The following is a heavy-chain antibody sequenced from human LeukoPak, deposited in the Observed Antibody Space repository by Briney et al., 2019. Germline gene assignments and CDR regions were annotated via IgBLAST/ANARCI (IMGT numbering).Heavy chain of an antibody. J-gene: IGHJ3*01. CDR3: GRDPNGDYVGAFDF. CDR2: IRGSGDGT. CDR1: GFTFDDYA. D-gene: IGHD4-17*01. V-gene: IGHV3-23*01. Sequence: PGRSLRLSCAASGFTFDDYAMHWVRQAPGKGLEWVSSIRGSGDGTSYADSVKGRFTMSRDNSKNTLYLQMDSLRAEDTAMYYCGRDPNGDYVGAFDFWGQGTLVTVSS.